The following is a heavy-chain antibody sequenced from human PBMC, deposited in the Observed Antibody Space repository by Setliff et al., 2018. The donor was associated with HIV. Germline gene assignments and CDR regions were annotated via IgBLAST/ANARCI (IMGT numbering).Heavy chain of an antibody. J-gene: IGHJ6*03. V-gene: IGHV1-69*05. D-gene: IGHD3-10*01. CDR3: ARETYYGSGSYLPTEYYYYYMDV. Sequence: GASVKVSCKASGGTVSSFAISWLRQAPGQGLEWMGGIIPIFGTANYAQKFQGRVTITTDESTTTAYMELRSLRSEDTAVYYCARETYYGSGSYLPTEYYYYYMDVWGKGTTVTV. CDR2: IIPIFGTA. CDR1: GGTVSSFA.